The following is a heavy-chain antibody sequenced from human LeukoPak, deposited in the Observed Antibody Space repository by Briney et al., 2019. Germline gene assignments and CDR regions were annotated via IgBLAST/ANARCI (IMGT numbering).Heavy chain of an antibody. V-gene: IGHV3-21*01. CDR3: ARGIAVAGKGAFDY. J-gene: IGHJ4*02. CDR1: GFTFSSYS. D-gene: IGHD6-19*01. Sequence: GGSLRLSCAASGFTFSSYSMNWVCQAPGKGLEWVSSISSSSSYIYYADSVKGRFTISRDNAKNSLYLQMNSLRAEDTAVYYCARGIAVAGKGAFDYWGQGTLVTVSS. CDR2: ISSSSSYI.